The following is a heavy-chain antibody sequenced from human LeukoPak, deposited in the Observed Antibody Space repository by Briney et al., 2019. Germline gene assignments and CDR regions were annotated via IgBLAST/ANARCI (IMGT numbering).Heavy chain of an antibody. J-gene: IGHJ6*02. CDR3: ARAPYTEQQLVPGYGMDV. D-gene: IGHD6-13*01. CDR1: GGSISSYY. CDR2: IYTSGST. V-gene: IGHV4-4*07. Sequence: SETLSLTCTVSGGSISSYYWSWIRQPAGKGLEWIGRIYTSGSTNYNPSLKSRVTTSVDTSKNQFSLKLSSVTAADTAVYYCARAPYTEQQLVPGYGMDVWGQGTTVTVSS.